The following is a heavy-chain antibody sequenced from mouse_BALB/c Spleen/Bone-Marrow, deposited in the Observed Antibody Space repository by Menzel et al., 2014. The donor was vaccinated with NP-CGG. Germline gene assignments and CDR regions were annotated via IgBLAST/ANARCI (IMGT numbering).Heavy chain of an antibody. CDR3: ARYDGPAWFAY. Sequence: VQLQQCGAELVKPGASVRLSCQASGYSFTTYWIHWVKQRPGQGLEWIGEINPSNGRTNYNEKFKSKATLTVDKSSSTAYKQHSSVTSEVTAVYYCARYDGPAWFAYWCQGTLGTIAA. CDR2: INPSNGRT. CDR1: GYSFTTYW. D-gene: IGHD2-3*01. J-gene: IGHJ3*01. V-gene: IGHV1S81*02.